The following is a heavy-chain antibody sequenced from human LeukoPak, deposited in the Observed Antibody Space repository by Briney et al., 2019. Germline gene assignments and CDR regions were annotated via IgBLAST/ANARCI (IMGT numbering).Heavy chain of an antibody. D-gene: IGHD3-22*01. CDR2: IIPIFGTA. Sequence: ASVKVSCKASGYTFTSYGISWVRQAPGQGLEWMGGIIPIFGTANYAQKFQGRVTITADESTGTAYMELSSLRSEDTAVYYCARVLLPYDSSGYSVPEQNFDYWGQGTLVTVSS. V-gene: IGHV1-69*13. CDR3: ARVLLPYDSSGYSVPEQNFDY. J-gene: IGHJ4*02. CDR1: GYTFTSYG.